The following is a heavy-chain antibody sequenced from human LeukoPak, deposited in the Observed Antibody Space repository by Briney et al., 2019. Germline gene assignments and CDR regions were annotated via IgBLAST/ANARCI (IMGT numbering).Heavy chain of an antibody. CDR2: VYYSGST. CDR1: GGSINNSTYY. V-gene: IGHV4-39*01. J-gene: IGHJ4*02. Sequence: VKPSETLSLTCTVSGGSINNSTYYWAYIRQPPGKGLEWIGSVYYSGSTYSNPSLTSRVTISVDTSKNQFSLKLSSVTAADTAVYYCARHRGVDDYGGNEYPYYFDYWGQGTLVTVSS. D-gene: IGHD4-23*01. CDR3: ARHRGVDDYGGNEYPYYFDY.